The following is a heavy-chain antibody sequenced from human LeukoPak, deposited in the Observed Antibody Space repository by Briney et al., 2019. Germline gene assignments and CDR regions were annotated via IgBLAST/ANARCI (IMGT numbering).Heavy chain of an antibody. D-gene: IGHD3-22*01. V-gene: IGHV3-66*01. Sequence: GGSLRLSCAASGFTVSSNYMSWVRQAPGKGLEWVSVIYSGGSTYYADSVKGRFTISRDNSKNTLYLQMNSLRAEDTAVYYCAKDLRGYYDSSGPLTWGQGTLVTVSS. CDR2: IYSGGST. CDR1: GFTVSSNY. J-gene: IGHJ4*02. CDR3: AKDLRGYYDSSGPLT.